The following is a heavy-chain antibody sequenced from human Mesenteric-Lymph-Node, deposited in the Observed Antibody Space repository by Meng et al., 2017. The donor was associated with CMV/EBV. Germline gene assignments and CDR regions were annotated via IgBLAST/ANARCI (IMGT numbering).Heavy chain of an antibody. D-gene: IGHD3-16*01. CDR2: ISSNGDNT. CDR3: ARGLKTSYYGMDV. V-gene: IGHV3-64*02. CDR1: GFTFDDYA. J-gene: IGHJ6*02. Sequence: GGSLRLSCAASGFTFDDYAMHWVRQAPGKGLEYVSAISSNGDNTYYADSVRGRFTISRDNSKNTLYLQMGSLRAEDMALYYCARGLKTSYYGMDVWGQGTTVTVSS.